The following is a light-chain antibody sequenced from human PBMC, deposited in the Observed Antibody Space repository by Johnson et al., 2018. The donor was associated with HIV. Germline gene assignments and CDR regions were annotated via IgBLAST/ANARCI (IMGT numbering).Light chain of an antibody. V-gene: IGLV1-51*02. J-gene: IGLJ1*01. CDR1: SSNIGNNY. CDR3: GTWDSSLSAGGV. Sequence: QSVLTQPPSVSAAPGQKVTISCSGSSSNIGNNYVSWYQQLPGTAPKLLLYENNKRPSGIPDRFSGSKSGTSATLGITGLQTGDEADYYCGTWDSSLSAGGVFGTGTKVTDL. CDR2: ENN.